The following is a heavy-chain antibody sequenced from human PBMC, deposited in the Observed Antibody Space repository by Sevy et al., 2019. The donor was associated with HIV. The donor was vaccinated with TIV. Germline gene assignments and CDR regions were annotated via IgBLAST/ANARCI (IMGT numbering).Heavy chain of an antibody. V-gene: IGHV1-69*13. Sequence: ASVTVSCKASGDTFSTYGLSWVRQAPGPGLEWMGGIIPIFGTPNYAQQFQGRVTITADESASTAYMALSSLRSEDTALYYCAREGGVATTGDHDAFDIWGQGTLVTVSS. J-gene: IGHJ3*02. D-gene: IGHD1-1*01. CDR1: GDTFSTYG. CDR3: AREGGVATTGDHDAFDI. CDR2: IIPIFGTP.